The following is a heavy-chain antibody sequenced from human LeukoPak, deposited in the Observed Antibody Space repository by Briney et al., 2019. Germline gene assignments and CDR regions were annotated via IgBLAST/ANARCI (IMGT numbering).Heavy chain of an antibody. J-gene: IGHJ4*02. Sequence: GGSLRLSCAASGFTFSSYAMSWVRQAPGKGLEWVSAISGSGGSTYYADSAKGRFTISRDNSKNTLYLQMNSLRAEDTAVYYCAKGSIAAAAPYYFDYWGQGTLVTVSS. CDR3: AKGSIAAAAPYYFDY. V-gene: IGHV3-23*01. D-gene: IGHD6-13*01. CDR1: GFTFSSYA. CDR2: ISGSGGST.